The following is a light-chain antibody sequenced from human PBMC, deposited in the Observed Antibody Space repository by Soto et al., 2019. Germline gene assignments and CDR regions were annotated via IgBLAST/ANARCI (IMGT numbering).Light chain of an antibody. J-gene: IGLJ1*01. CDR1: SSDVGAYDY. Sequence: QSVLTQPPSASGSPGQSVTISCTGTSSDVGAYDYVSWYQQHPGKAPKLMIYEINKRPSGVPDRFSGSKSGNPASLTVSGLQAEDEADYYCSSFAGSNNFPYVFGTGTKLTVL. CDR2: EIN. V-gene: IGLV2-8*01. CDR3: SSFAGSNNFPYV.